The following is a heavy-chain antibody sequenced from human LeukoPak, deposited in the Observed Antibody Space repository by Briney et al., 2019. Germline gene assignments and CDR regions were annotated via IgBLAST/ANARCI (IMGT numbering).Heavy chain of an antibody. CDR1: GASVRSHY. Sequence: PSETLSLTCTVSGASVRSHYWSWIRQPPGKGLEWIGNVFHNGDSSFAPSLTSRVTMSVDTSKNQFFLNLNSVTAADTAVYYCASKPIVPASQGHYFDTWGQGILVTVSS. V-gene: IGHV4-59*02. CDR2: VFHNGDS. CDR3: ASKPIVPASQGHYFDT. D-gene: IGHD2-2*01. J-gene: IGHJ5*02.